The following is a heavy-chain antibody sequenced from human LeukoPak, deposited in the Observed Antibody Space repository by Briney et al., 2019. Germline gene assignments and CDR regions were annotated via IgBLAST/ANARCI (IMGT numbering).Heavy chain of an antibody. D-gene: IGHD1-26*01. CDR2: IYYSGST. Sequence: SETLSLTCTVSGGSISGYYWSWIRQPPGKGLEWIGYIYYSGSTNYNPSLKSRVTISVDTSKNQFSLKLSSVTAADTAVYYCARHRSGSYWRAFDIWGQGAMVTVSS. J-gene: IGHJ3*02. CDR3: ARHRSGSYWRAFDI. CDR1: GGSISGYY. V-gene: IGHV4-59*08.